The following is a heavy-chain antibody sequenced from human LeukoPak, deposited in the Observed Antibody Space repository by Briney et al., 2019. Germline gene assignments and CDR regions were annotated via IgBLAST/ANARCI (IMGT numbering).Heavy chain of an antibody. D-gene: IGHD2-2*01. CDR2: ISSSSSYI. J-gene: IGHJ4*02. CDR3: VRESSKRQLPFDQ. CDR1: GFTFSSYS. Sequence: GGSLRLSCAASGFTFSSYSMNWVRQAPGKGLEWVSSISSSSSYIYYADSVKGRFTISRDTAKNSLYLHMNSLRVDDTAIYYCVRESSKRQLPFDQWGQGTPVTVSS. V-gene: IGHV3-21*01.